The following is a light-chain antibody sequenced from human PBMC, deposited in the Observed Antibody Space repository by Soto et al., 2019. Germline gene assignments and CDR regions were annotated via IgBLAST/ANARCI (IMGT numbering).Light chain of an antibody. CDR3: QQRSNWPLT. Sequence: EIVLTQSPATLSLSPGERATLSCRASQSVSSYLAWYQQKPGQAPRLLLYDASNRATGITARFSGSGSGTDFTLTISSLVPEDFAVYYCQQRSNWPLTFGGGTKVEIK. J-gene: IGKJ4*01. CDR2: DAS. CDR1: QSVSSY. V-gene: IGKV3-11*01.